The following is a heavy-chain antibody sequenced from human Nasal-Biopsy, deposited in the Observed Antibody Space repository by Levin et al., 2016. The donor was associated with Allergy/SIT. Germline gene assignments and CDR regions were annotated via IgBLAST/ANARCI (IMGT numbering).Heavy chain of an antibody. CDR2: IDPSDSYT. CDR3: ARQATMSTGGADY. V-gene: IGHV5-10-1*01. Sequence: GESLKISCRGSGYTFTTYSINWVRQMPGKGLEWMGKIDPSDSYTNYSPSFQGHVTLSADKSSRTAYLQWSSLKASDTAIYYCARQATMSTGGADYWGQGTLVTVSS. J-gene: IGHJ4*02. D-gene: IGHD3-10*02. CDR1: GYTFTTYS.